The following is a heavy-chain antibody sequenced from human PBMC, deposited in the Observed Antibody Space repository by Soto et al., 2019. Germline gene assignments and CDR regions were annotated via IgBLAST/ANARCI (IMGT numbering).Heavy chain of an antibody. D-gene: IGHD3-16*01. V-gene: IGHV4-59*01. Sequence: QVQLQESGPGLVKPSETLSLTCTVSGGSISSYYWSWIRQPPGKGLEWIGYIYYSRCTNYTLSLKSPGTIAVDTSKHHSSLTPSSATAADTAVHYWAGAHHDDCVWGWGDYFDYWGQGTLVTVSS. CDR3: AGAHHDDCVWGWGDYFDY. CDR2: IYYSRCT. CDR1: GGSISSYY. J-gene: IGHJ4*02.